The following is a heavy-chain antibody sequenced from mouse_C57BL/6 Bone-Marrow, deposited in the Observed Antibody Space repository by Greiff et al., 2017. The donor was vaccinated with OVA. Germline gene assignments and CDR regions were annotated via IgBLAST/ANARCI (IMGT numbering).Heavy chain of an antibody. CDR2: IHPNSGST. CDR1: GYTFTSYW. Sequence: VKLQQPGAELVKPGASVKLSCKASGYTFTSYWMHWVKQRPGQGLEWIGMIHPNSGSTNYNEKFKSKATLTVDKSSSTAYMQLSSLTSEDSAVYYCAREGYSNYNFDYWGQGTTLTVSS. J-gene: IGHJ2*01. V-gene: IGHV1-64*01. CDR3: AREGYSNYNFDY. D-gene: IGHD2-5*01.